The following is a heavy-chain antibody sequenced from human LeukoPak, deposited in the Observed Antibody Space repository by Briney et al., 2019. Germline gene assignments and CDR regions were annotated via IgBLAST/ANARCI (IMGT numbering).Heavy chain of an antibody. J-gene: IGHJ3*02. V-gene: IGHV3-9*01. CDR1: GFTFDDYA. CDR2: ISWNSGSI. Sequence: SLRLSCAASGFTFDDYAMRWVRQAPGKGLEWVSGISWNSGSIGYADSVKGRFTISRDNAKNSLYLQMNSLRAEDTALYYCATALGYCSGGSCYDAFDIWGQGTMVTVSS. CDR3: ATALGYCSGGSCYDAFDI. D-gene: IGHD2-15*01.